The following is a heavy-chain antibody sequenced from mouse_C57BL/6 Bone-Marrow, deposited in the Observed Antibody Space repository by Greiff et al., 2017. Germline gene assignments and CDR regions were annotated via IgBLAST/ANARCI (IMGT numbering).Heavy chain of an antibody. CDR1: GFTFSSYG. CDR3: ARHNYSNQYAMDY. V-gene: IGHV5-6*01. D-gene: IGHD2-5*01. CDR2: ISSGGSYT. Sequence: EVKVVESGGDLVKPGGSLKLSCAASGFTFSSYGMSWVRQTPDKRLEWVATISSGGSYTYYPDSVKGRFTISRDNAKKTLYLQMSSLKSEDTAMYYCARHNYSNQYAMDYWGQGTSVTVSS. J-gene: IGHJ4*01.